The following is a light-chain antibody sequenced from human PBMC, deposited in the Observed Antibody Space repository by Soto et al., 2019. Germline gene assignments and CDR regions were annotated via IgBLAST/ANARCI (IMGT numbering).Light chain of an antibody. CDR1: QSISSY. J-gene: IGKJ5*01. Sequence: DIQMTQSPSSLSASVGDRVTITCRASQSISSYLNWYQQKPGKAPKLLIYAASSLKSGVPSRFSGSGSGTDFTLTISSLQPEDFATYYCQRSYSTPITFGQGTRLEIK. V-gene: IGKV1-39*01. CDR3: QRSYSTPIT. CDR2: AAS.